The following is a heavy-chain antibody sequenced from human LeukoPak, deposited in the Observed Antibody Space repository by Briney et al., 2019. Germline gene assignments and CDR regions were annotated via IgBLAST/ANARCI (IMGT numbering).Heavy chain of an antibody. CDR1: GFTVSSNY. V-gene: IGHV3-53*01. CDR3: AKDIRAAAGTGGVDD. Sequence: GGSLRLSCAASGFTVSSNYMSWVRRAPGKGLEWVSVIYSGGSRYYADSVKGRFTISRDNSKNTLYLLMSSLRAEDTAVYYCAKDIRAAAGTGGVDDWGQGTLVTVSA. CDR2: IYSGGSR. J-gene: IGHJ4*02. D-gene: IGHD6-13*01.